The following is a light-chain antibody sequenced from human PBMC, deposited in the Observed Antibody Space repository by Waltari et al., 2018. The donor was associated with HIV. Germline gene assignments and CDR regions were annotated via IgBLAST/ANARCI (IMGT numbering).Light chain of an antibody. V-gene: IGLV2-11*01. CDR3: CSYAGSYTFVI. J-gene: IGLJ2*01. CDR2: DVN. CDR1: SSDVGGYNY. Sequence: QSALTQPRSVSGSPGQSVTISCTGTSSDVGGYNYVSWYQQPPGKAPKVIIYDVNERPAGVPDRFSGSKSAITASLTISGLQAEDEADYYCCSYAGSYTFVIFGGGTKLTVL.